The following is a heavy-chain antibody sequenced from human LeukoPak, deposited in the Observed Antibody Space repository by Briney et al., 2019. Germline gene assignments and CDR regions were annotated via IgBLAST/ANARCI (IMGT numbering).Heavy chain of an antibody. CDR2: INPHSGGT. J-gene: IGHJ4*02. Sequence: ASVKVSCKASGYTFTGYYLHWVRQAPGQGLEWMGWINPHSGGTNYAQNFQGRVTMTRDTSVSTAYMELSSLRSDDTAVYYCASRGEGSGWTFDYWGQGTLVTVSS. CDR1: GYTFTGYY. CDR3: ASRGEGSGWTFDY. D-gene: IGHD6-25*01. V-gene: IGHV1-2*02.